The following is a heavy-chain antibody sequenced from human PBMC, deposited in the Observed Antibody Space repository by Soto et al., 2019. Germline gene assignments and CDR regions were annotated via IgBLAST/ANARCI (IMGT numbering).Heavy chain of an antibody. J-gene: IGHJ6*02. CDR3: ARVSDYGDPDYYYGMDV. V-gene: IGHV1-18*01. CDR1: GYTFTSYG. CDR2: ISAYNGNT. Sequence: ASVKVSCKASGYTFTSYGISWVRQAPGQGLEWMGWISAYNGNTNYAQKLQGRVTMTTDTSTSTAYMELRGLRSDDTAVYYCARVSDYGDPDYYYGMDVWGQGTTVTVSS. D-gene: IGHD4-17*01.